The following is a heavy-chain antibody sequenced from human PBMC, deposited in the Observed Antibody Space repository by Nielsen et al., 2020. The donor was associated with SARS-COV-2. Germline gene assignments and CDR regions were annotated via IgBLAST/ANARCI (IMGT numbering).Heavy chain of an antibody. D-gene: IGHD2-2*02. J-gene: IGHJ6*02. CDR1: GYTFTSYG. V-gene: IGHV1-18*01. Sequence: ASVKVSCKASGYTFTSYGISWVRQAPGQGLEWMGWISAYNGNTNYAQKLQGRVNMTEDTSTDTAYMELSSLRSEDTAVYYCATPTCTSCYTDELSARAFYYYYGMDVWGQGTTVTVSS. CDR3: ATPTCTSCYTDELSARAFYYYYGMDV. CDR2: ISAYNGNT.